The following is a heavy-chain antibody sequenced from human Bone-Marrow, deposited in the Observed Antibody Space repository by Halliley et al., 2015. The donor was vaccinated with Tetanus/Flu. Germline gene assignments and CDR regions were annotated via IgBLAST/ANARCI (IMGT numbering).Heavy chain of an antibody. CDR3: ARQYPGVFFDS. V-gene: IGHV4-4*02. Sequence: LEWFGEIYHGGRTNYNPPLKSRVTISVATSKTLFPLKLSSVPAADTAMYYCARQYPGVFFDSWGQGALVIVSS. CDR2: IYHGGRT. J-gene: IGHJ4*02.